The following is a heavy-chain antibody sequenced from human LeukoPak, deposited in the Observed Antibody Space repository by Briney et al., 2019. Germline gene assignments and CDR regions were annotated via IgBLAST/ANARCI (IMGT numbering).Heavy chain of an antibody. CDR1: GFTFSSHD. D-gene: IGHD2-15*01. CDR2: ISYDGGKK. V-gene: IGHV3-30*03. J-gene: IGHJ3*02. Sequence: GGSLRLSCAASGFTFSSHDMHWVRQAPGKGLEWVAIISYDGGKKDYADSVKGRFTISRDNSKNTLYLQMNSLRAEDTAVYYCARGWTDFDIWGQGTMVTVSS. CDR3: ARGWTDFDI.